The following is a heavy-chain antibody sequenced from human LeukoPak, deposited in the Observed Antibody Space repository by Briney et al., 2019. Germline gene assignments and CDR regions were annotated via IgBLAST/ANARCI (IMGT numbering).Heavy chain of an antibody. Sequence: GASVKVSCKASGYTFTGYYMHWVRQAPGQGLEWMGIISPSGGSTSYAQKFQGRVTMTRDMSTSTVYMELSSLRSEDTAVYYCARDRGATVTTVLFDYWGQGTLVTVSS. V-gene: IGHV1-46*01. CDR1: GYTFTGYY. CDR2: ISPSGGST. D-gene: IGHD4-17*01. J-gene: IGHJ4*02. CDR3: ARDRGATVTTVLFDY.